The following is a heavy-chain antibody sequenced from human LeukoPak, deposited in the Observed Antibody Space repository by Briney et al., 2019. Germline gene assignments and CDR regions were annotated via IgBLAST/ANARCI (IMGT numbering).Heavy chain of an antibody. D-gene: IGHD1-26*01. CDR3: ASTGGRYSGSQTGYYYYYYMDV. CDR1: GGSISSDNYY. J-gene: IGHJ6*03. V-gene: IGHV4-39*07. CDR2: IYYSGTT. Sequence: PSETLSLTCTVSGGSISSDNYYWGWIRQPPGKGLEWIGSIYYSGTTYYNPSLKSRVTISVDTSKNQFSLKLSSVTAADTAVYYCASTGGRYSGSQTGYYYYYYMDVWGKGTTVTVSS.